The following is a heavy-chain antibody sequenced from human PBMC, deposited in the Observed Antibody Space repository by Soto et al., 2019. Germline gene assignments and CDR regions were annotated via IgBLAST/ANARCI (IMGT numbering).Heavy chain of an antibody. Sequence: QVQLVQSGAEVKKPGASVKVSCKASGYTFTSYGISWVRHAPGQGLAWMGGISAYNGNTNYAQKLQGRVTLTTDTSTSTDYMELRSLRSDDTAVYYCARIPRKNWNYVCYFDYWGQVTLVTVAS. CDR3: ARIPRKNWNYVCYFDY. CDR1: GYTFTSYG. D-gene: IGHD1-7*01. J-gene: IGHJ4*02. V-gene: IGHV1-18*01. CDR2: ISAYNGNT.